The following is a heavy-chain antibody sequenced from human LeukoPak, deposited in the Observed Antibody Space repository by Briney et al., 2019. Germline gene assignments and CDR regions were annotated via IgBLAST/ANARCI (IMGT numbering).Heavy chain of an antibody. CDR3: ASYYCSSTSCYTFGGYMDV. CDR2: IYYSGST. CDR1: GGSISSGDYY. V-gene: IGHV4-30-4*08. J-gene: IGHJ6*03. Sequence: SQTLSLTCTVSGGSISSGDYYWSWIRQPPGKGLEWIGCIYYSGSTYYNPSLKSRVTISVDTSKNQFSLKLSSVTAADTAVYYCASYYCSSTSCYTFGGYMDVWGKGTTVTVSS. D-gene: IGHD2-2*02.